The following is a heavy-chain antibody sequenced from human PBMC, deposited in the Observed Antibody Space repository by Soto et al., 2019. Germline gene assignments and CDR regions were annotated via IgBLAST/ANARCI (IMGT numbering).Heavy chain of an antibody. V-gene: IGHV3-33*01. CDR3: ARDLSYGSGSD. CDR2: IWSDGSKQ. D-gene: IGHD3-10*01. Sequence: QVQLVESGGGVVQPGTSLRLSCAASGFTFSRYGFHWVRQAPGKGLEWVADIWSDGSKQYYADPVKGRFTISRDDSKNPRYLQMNSLAADDTAVYYCARDLSYGSGSDWGQGTLVIVST. CDR1: GFTFSRYG. J-gene: IGHJ4*02.